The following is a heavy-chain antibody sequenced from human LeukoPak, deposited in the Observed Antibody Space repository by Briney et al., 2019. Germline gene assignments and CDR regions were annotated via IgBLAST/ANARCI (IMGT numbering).Heavy chain of an antibody. J-gene: IGHJ6*03. V-gene: IGHV3-23*01. Sequence: GGSLRLSCAASGFTFSSYAMSWVRQAPGKGLEWVSTISGSGASTFYADSVKGRFTISRDSSKNTLYLQMNSLRAEDTAVYYCARDSATGTKGYYYMDVWGKGTTVTVSS. CDR1: GFTFSSYA. D-gene: IGHD2-15*01. CDR2: ISGSGAST. CDR3: ARDSATGTKGYYYMDV.